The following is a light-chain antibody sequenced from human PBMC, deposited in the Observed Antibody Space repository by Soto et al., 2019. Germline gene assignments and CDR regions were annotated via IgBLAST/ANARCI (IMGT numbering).Light chain of an antibody. V-gene: IGKV3-20*01. CDR2: GSS. CDR1: QSVSNNF. CDR3: QQYCCSLLS. J-gene: IGKJ4*01. Sequence: EIVLTQSPGTLSLSPGEGATLSCRANQSVSNNFVAWYQQRPGKAPRLLIYGSSSRASGIPDRFSGSGSGTYFTLTISSLEPEDFSVYYCQQYCCSLLSFGGGTKVEIK.